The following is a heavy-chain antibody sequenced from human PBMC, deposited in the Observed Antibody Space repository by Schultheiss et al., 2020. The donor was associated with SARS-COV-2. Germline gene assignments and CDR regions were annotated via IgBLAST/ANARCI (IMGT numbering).Heavy chain of an antibody. CDR1: GGSISDYY. J-gene: IGHJ4*02. V-gene: IGHV4-34*01. Sequence: SETLSLTCTVSGGSISDYYWSWIRQPPGKGLEWIGDVNDRGSTNYNASLKSRATVSMDTSNRLFSLQLTSVTAADTAVYFCARGTRLYNNSPFDYWGQGTLVTVSS. CDR2: VNDRGST. CDR3: ARGTRLYNNSPFDY. D-gene: IGHD3-10*01.